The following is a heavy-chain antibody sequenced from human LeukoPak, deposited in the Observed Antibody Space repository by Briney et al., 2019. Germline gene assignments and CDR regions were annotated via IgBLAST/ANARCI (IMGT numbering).Heavy chain of an antibody. J-gene: IGHJ4*02. CDR3: ARQGHYGSGDYYFDY. V-gene: IGHV2-5*02. D-gene: IGHD3-10*01. CDR1: GFSLSTSGVG. Sequence: SGPTLAKPTQTLTLTCTFSGFSLSTSGVGVGWIRQPPGKALEWLALIYWDDDKRYSPSLKSRLTITKDTSKNQVVPTMTNMGPVDTATYYCARQGHYGSGDYYFDYWGQGTLVTVSS. CDR2: IYWDDDK.